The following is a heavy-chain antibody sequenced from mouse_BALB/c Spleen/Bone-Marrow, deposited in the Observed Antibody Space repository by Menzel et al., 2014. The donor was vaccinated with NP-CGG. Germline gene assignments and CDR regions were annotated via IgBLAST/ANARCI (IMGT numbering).Heavy chain of an antibody. CDR2: IWSGGST. CDR1: GFSLTSYG. V-gene: IGHV2-2*02. J-gene: IGHJ4*01. CDR3: ARNSHYYGYYYAMDY. Sequence: VKVVESGPGLVQPSQSLSITCTVSGFSLTSYGVHWVRQSPGKGLEWLEVIWSGGSTDYNAAFISRLSISKDNSKSQVFFKMNSLQANDTAIYYCARNSHYYGYYYAMDYWGQGTSVTVSS. D-gene: IGHD1-2*01.